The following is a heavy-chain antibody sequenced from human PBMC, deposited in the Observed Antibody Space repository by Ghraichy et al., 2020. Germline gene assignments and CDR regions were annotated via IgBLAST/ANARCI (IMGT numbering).Heavy chain of an antibody. CDR3: TRDCGGDCYGTSFEY. J-gene: IGHJ4*02. D-gene: IGHD2-21*02. V-gene: IGHV3-21*01. CDR1: GFTFSSYS. Sequence: GGSLRLSCAASGFTFSSYSLNWVRQAPGKGLEWVSSISSSVSYTHYADSVKGRFTVSRDNAKSSLYLQMNSLRVDDTAVYYCTRDCGGDCYGTSFEYWGQGTLVTGSS. CDR2: ISSSVSYT.